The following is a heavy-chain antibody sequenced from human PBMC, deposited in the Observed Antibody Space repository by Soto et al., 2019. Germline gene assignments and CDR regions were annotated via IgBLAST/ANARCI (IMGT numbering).Heavy chain of an antibody. CDR2: ISSNGGST. CDR3: ARDGGWGYFQH. Sequence: EVQLVESGGGLVQPGGSLRLSCAASGFTFSSYAMHWVRQAPGKGLEYVSAISSNGGSTYYANSVKGRFTISRDNSKNTLYLQMGSLRAEDMAVYYCARDGGWGYFQHWGQGTLVTVSS. D-gene: IGHD3-16*01. J-gene: IGHJ1*01. V-gene: IGHV3-64*01. CDR1: GFTFSSYA.